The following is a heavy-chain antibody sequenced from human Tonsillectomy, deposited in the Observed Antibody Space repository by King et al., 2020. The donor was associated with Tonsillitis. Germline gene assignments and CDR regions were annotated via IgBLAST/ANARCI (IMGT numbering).Heavy chain of an antibody. CDR2: ISSSSSTI. CDR3: AILGIRGAYRLWDY. D-gene: IGHD3-10*01. Sequence: VQLVGSGGGLVQPGGSLRLSCAASGFTFSSYSMNWVRQAPGKGLEWVSYISSSSSTIYYADSVKGRFTISRDNAKNSLYLQMNSLRAEDTAVYYCAILGIRGAYRLWDYWGQGTLVTVSS. V-gene: IGHV3-48*01. J-gene: IGHJ4*02. CDR1: GFTFSSYS.